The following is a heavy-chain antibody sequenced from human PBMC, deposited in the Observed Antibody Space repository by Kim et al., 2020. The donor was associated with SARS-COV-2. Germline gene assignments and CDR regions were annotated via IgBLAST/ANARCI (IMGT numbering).Heavy chain of an antibody. Sequence: GETNYAEKFLGRVSITRDTSINTAYLELYSLAFDDTAVYYCARDSDPDYWGQGTLVTVSS. V-gene: IGHV1-2*02. CDR2: GET. J-gene: IGHJ4*02. CDR3: ARDSDPDY.